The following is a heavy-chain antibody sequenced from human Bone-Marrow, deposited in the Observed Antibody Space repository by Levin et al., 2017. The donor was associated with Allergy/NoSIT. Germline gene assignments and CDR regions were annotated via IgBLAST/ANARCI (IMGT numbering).Heavy chain of an antibody. J-gene: IGHJ4*02. V-gene: IGHV4-34*01. Sequence: SETLSLTCAVYGGSFSGYYWSWIRQPPGKGLEWIGEINHSGSTNYNPSLKSRVTISVDTSKNQFSLKLSSVTAADTAVYYCASRTTVTSLKYWGQGTLVTVSS. CDR1: GGSFSGYY. CDR3: ASRTTVTSLKY. D-gene: IGHD4-11*01. CDR2: INHSGST.